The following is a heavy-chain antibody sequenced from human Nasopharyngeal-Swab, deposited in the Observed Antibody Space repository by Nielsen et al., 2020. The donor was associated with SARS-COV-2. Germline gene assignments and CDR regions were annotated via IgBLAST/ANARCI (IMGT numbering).Heavy chain of an antibody. Sequence: WIRQPPGKGLEWIGYIYHSGSTYYNPSLKSRVTISVDRSKNQFSLKLSSVTAADTAVYYCARGRYCSSTSCFDYYGMDVWGQGTTVTVSS. CDR2: IYHSGST. CDR3: ARGRYCSSTSCFDYYGMDV. D-gene: IGHD2-2*01. J-gene: IGHJ6*02. V-gene: IGHV4-30-2*01.